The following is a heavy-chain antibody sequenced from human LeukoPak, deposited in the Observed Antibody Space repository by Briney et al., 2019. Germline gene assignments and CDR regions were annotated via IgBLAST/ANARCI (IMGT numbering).Heavy chain of an antibody. Sequence: ASVKVSCKASGYTFTGYYMHWVRQAPGQGLEWMGWINPNSGGTNYAQKFQGRVTMTRDTSISTAYMELSRLRSDDTAVYYCARPLRYFDWYYFDYWGQGTLVTVSS. CDR3: ARPLRYFDWYYFDY. V-gene: IGHV1-2*02. CDR2: INPNSGGT. D-gene: IGHD3-9*01. CDR1: GYTFTGYY. J-gene: IGHJ4*02.